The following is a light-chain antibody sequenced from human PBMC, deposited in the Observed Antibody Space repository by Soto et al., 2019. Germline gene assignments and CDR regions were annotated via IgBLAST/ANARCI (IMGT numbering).Light chain of an antibody. CDR3: HHYGSSPPNT. V-gene: IGKV3-20*01. CDR2: DTS. CDR1: QTLGTKY. J-gene: IGKJ2*01. Sequence: EIVLTQSPGTLSLSPGERATLSCRASQTLGTKYLAWYQQKPGQAPSLLIYDTSRRATGIPDRFSRSGSGTDFTLTISRLEPEDFAVYYCHHYGSSPPNTFGQGTKLEIK.